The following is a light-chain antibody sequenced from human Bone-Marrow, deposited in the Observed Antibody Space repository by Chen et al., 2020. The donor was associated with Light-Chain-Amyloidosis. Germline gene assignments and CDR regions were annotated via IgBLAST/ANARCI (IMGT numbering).Light chain of an antibody. CDR1: QTFSSNY. V-gene: IGKV3-20*01. CDR3: QQYGTSPLT. CDR2: GSS. J-gene: IGKJ4*01. Sequence: EIVLTQSPGTLSLSPGEGANLSCRASQTFSSNYLTWYQQKFGQAPRLLIYGSSSRATGIPDRFTGSGSGTDYTLTITGLEPEDFAMYYCQQYGTSPLTFGGGTKVEIK.